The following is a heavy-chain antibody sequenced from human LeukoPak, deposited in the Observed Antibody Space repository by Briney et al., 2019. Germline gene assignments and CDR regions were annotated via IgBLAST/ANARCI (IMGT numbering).Heavy chain of an antibody. CDR2: MYYSGTT. CDR1: GYSISSSSYH. Sequence: SETLSLTCTVSGYSISSSSYHWGWIRQPPGKGLEWTGLMYYSGTTYYNPSLKSRVTISVDTSKNQFSLNLISVTAADTAVYYCAREAYYYDSSGYYLNYYYYMDVWGKGTTVTVSS. V-gene: IGHV4-39*07. J-gene: IGHJ6*03. D-gene: IGHD3-22*01. CDR3: AREAYYYDSSGYYLNYYYYMDV.